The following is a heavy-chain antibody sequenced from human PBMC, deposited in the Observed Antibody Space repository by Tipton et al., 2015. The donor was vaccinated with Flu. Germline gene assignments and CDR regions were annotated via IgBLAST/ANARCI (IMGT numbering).Heavy chain of an antibody. CDR1: GDSMGSRYY. J-gene: IGHJ5*02. CDR3: ARRDYSNYVSEPKNWFDT. V-gene: IGHV4-38-2*01. D-gene: IGHD4-11*01. CDR2: IHRAGNT. Sequence: TLSLTCSVSGDSMGSRYYWGWIRQAPGKGLEWIANIHRAGNTYYNPSLKSRVTLSVDTSKNQFSLKLTSVTAADTAVYYRARRDYSNYVSEPKNWFDTWGQGTLVTVSS.